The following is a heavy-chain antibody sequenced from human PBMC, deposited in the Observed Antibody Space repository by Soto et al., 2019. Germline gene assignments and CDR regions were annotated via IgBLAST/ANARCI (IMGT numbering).Heavy chain of an antibody. V-gene: IGHV3-23*01. D-gene: IGHD3-10*01. Sequence: GGSLRLXCAGPGLNFSSFGMSWVRQAPGKGLEWVSGISGSGGSTYYADSVKGRFTISRDNSKNTLYLQMNSLRAEDTAVYFCAKAGLWNVRFFDYWGQGT. CDR3: AKAGLWNVRFFDY. CDR1: GLNFSSFG. CDR2: ISGSGGST. J-gene: IGHJ4*02.